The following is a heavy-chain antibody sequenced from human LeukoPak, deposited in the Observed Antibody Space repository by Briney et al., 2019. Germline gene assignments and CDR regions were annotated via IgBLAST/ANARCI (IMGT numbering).Heavy chain of an antibody. D-gene: IGHD3-22*01. Sequence: ASVKLSCKASGYTFTSYGISWGRQAPGHGLEWMGWISAYNGNTNYAQTLQARVTMTTDTSTRTAYMELRSLRSDDTAVYYCARVPRDLPYYYDSSGFDIWGQGTMVTVSS. CDR1: GYTFTSYG. V-gene: IGHV1-18*01. J-gene: IGHJ3*02. CDR3: ARVPRDLPYYYDSSGFDI. CDR2: ISAYNGNT.